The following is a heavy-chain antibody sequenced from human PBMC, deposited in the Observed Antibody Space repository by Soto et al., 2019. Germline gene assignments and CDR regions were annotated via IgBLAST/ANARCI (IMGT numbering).Heavy chain of an antibody. V-gene: IGHV1-2*02. J-gene: IGHJ4*02. CDR2: INPNSGGT. D-gene: IGHD3-10*01. Sequence: ASVKVSCKASGYTFTGYYMHWVRQAPGQGLEWMGWINPNSGGTNYAQKFQGGVTMTRDTSISTAYMELSRLRSDDTAVYYCARVRRAGELLYYFDYWGQGTLVTVSS. CDR3: ARVRRAGELLYYFDY. CDR1: GYTFTGYY.